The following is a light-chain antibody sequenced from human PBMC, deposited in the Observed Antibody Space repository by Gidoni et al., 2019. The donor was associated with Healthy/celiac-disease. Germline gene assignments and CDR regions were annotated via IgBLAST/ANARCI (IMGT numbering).Light chain of an antibody. J-gene: IGKJ1*01. Sequence: EIVLTQYPGTLSLSPGERATLACRASQSVSSSYLAWYQQKPGQAPRLLIYGSSSRATGIPDRFSGSGSGTDFTLTISILEPEDLAVYYCQQYGSSPWTFXQXTKVEIK. CDR3: QQYGSSPWT. V-gene: IGKV3-20*01. CDR1: QSVSSSY. CDR2: GSS.